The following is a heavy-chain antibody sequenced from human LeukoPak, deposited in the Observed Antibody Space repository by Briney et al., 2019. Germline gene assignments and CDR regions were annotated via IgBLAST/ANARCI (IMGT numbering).Heavy chain of an antibody. CDR3: ARAGYGFPLDY. J-gene: IGHJ4*02. V-gene: IGHV4-59*01. CDR2: IYYSGST. CDR1: GGSISSYY. Sequence: SETLSLTCTVSGGSISSYYWSWIRQPPGQALEWIGYIYYSGSTNYNPSLKSRVTISLDTSKNQFSLKLSSVTAADTAVYYCARAGYGFPLDYWGQGTLVTVSS. D-gene: IGHD5-18*01.